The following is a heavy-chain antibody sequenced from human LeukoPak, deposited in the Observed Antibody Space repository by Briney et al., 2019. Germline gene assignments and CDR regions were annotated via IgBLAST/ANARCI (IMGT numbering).Heavy chain of an antibody. CDR1: GGSMSPYH. CDR2: IYYSGST. D-gene: IGHD2/OR15-2a*01. CDR3: AGHHPRNTVDF. V-gene: IGHV4-59*08. J-gene: IGHJ4*02. Sequence: SETLSLTCTVSGGSMSPYHWSWIRQPPGKGLEWTGYIYYSGSTNYNPSLKSRVTISVDTSKNQFSLKLSSVTAADTAVYYCAGHHPRNTVDFWGQGTLVTVSS.